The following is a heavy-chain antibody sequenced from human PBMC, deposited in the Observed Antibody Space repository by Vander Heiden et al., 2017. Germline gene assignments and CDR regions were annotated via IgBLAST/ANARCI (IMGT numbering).Heavy chain of an antibody. V-gene: IGHV3-48*02. CDR2: ISSSSSTI. Sequence: EVQLVESGGGLVQPGGSLRLSCAASGFTFSSYSMNWVGQAPGKGLEWVSYISSSSSTIYYADSVKGRFTISRDNAKNSLYLQMNSLRDEDTAVYYCAREGYYDSSGYYYAFDYWGQGTLVTVSS. D-gene: IGHD3-22*01. CDR3: AREGYYDSSGYYYAFDY. J-gene: IGHJ4*02. CDR1: GFTFSSYS.